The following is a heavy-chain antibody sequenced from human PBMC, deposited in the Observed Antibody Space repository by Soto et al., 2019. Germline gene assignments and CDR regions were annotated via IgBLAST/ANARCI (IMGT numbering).Heavy chain of an antibody. CDR3: ARHTPAISISDH. CDR1: GGSISSSSYY. CDR2: IYYSGST. V-gene: IGHV4-39*01. Sequence: SETLSLTCTVSGGSISSSSYYWGWIRQPPGKGLEWIGSIYYSGSTYYNPSLKSRVTISVDTSKNQFSMKLSSVTAADTAVYYCARHTPAISISDHWGQGTLVTVS. J-gene: IGHJ4*02. D-gene: IGHD2-15*01.